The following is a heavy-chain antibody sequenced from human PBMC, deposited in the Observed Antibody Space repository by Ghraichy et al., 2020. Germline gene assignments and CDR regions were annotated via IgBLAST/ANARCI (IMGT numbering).Heavy chain of an antibody. J-gene: IGHJ4*02. CDR3: ATYGSSSYYTFGY. CDR1: GFPFSSHW. D-gene: IGHD3-10*01. Sequence: GGSLRLSCVASGFPFSSHWLSWVRQAPGKGLEWVANIKYDGSEKNYMDSLRGRFTISRDNTKNSLYLQINSLGAGDTAVYYCATYGSSSYYTFGYWGQGTLVTVSS. CDR2: IKYDGSEK. V-gene: IGHV3-7*01.